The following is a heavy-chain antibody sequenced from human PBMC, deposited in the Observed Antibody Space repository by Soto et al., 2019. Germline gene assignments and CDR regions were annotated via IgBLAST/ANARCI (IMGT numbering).Heavy chain of an antibody. D-gene: IGHD3-10*01. J-gene: IGHJ6*02. V-gene: IGHV3-30*18. CDR1: GFTFSSYG. CDR3: AKESVRYYYGSGSYYGMDV. Sequence: QVQLVESGGGVVQPGRSLRLSCAASGFTFSSYGMHWVRQAPGKGLEWVAVISYDGSNKYYADSVKGRFTISRDNSKNTLYLQMNSLRDEDTAVYYCAKESVRYYYGSGSYYGMDVWGQGTTVTVSS. CDR2: ISYDGSNK.